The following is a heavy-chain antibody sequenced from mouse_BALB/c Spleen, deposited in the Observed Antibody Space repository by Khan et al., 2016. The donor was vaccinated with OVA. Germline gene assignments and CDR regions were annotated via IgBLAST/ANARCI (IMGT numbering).Heavy chain of an antibody. V-gene: IGHV3-2*02. CDR1: GYSITSDYA. Sequence: QLEESGPGLVKPSQSLSLTCTVTGYSITSDYAWNWIRQLPGNKLEWMAYIRYSGSTSYHPSLKSRVSITRDTSKNQFFLQLNSVTTEGTATYYCTRRYYYSHWYFDVWGAGTTVTVSS. J-gene: IGHJ1*01. CDR3: TRRYYYSHWYFDV. CDR2: IRYSGST. D-gene: IGHD1-1*01.